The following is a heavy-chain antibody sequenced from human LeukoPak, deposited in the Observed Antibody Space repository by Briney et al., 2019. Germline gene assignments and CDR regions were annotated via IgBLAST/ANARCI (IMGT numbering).Heavy chain of an antibody. CDR3: ARDGDRDYFDY. D-gene: IGHD2-21*02. CDR2: ISGSGGST. V-gene: IGHV3-21*01. CDR1: GFTFSSYS. Sequence: GGSLRLSCAASGFTFSSYSMNWVRQAPGKGLEWVSAISGSGGSTYYADSVKGRFTISRDNAKNSLYLQMNSLRAEDTAVYYCARDGDRDYFDYWGQGTLVTVSS. J-gene: IGHJ4*02.